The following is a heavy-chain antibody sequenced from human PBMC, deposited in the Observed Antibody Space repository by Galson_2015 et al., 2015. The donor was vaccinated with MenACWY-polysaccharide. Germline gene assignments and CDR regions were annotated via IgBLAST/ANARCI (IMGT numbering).Heavy chain of an antibody. CDR3: AKALKSPIVATIGY. D-gene: IGHD5-12*01. V-gene: IGHV3-23*01. CDR1: GFTFSSYA. CDR2: ISGSGGST. J-gene: IGHJ4*02. Sequence: SLRLSCAASGFTFSSYAMSWVRQAPGKGLEWVSAISGSGGSTYYADSVKGRFTISRDNSKNTLYLQMNSLRAEDTAVYYCAKALKSPIVATIGYWGQGTLVTVSS.